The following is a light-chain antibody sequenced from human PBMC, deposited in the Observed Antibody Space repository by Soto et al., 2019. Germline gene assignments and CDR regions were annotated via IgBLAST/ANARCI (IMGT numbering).Light chain of an antibody. V-gene: IGLV4-69*01. CDR1: SGHSSYA. CDR3: QTWGTGIPWV. CDR2: LNSDGSH. Sequence: QPVLTQSPSASASLGASVKLTCTLSSGHSSYAIAWHQQQPEKGPRYLMKLNSDGSHSKGDGIPDRFSGSSSGAERCLTISSLQSEDEADYYCQTWGTGIPWVFGGGTKLTVL. J-gene: IGLJ3*02.